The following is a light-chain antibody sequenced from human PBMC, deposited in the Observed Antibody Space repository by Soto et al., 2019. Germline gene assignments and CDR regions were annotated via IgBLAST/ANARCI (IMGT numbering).Light chain of an antibody. J-gene: IGKJ5*01. CDR1: QSFSSN. V-gene: IGKV3-15*01. CDR2: GAS. Sequence: EIVMTQSPATLSVSPGERATLSCRASQSFSSNLAWYQQKPCQAPRLLIYGASTRATGIPARFSASGTGTDFTLTISDVQPEDFAVYYCQQRSNWPTFGQGTRLEI. CDR3: QQRSNWPT.